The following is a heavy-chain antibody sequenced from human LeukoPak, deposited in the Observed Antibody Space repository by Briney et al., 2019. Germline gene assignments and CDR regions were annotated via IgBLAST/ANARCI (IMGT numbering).Heavy chain of an antibody. D-gene: IGHD1-26*01. CDR1: GGSISSGDYY. J-gene: IGHJ6*02. Sequence: SETLSLTCTVSGGSISSGDYYWSWIRQPPGKGLEWIGYIYYSGSTYYNPSLKSRVTISVDTSKNQFTLKLSSVTAADTAVYYCARDKWELLSASAVDYGMDVWGQGTTVTVSS. V-gene: IGHV4-30-4*01. CDR3: ARDKWELLSASAVDYGMDV. CDR2: IYYSGST.